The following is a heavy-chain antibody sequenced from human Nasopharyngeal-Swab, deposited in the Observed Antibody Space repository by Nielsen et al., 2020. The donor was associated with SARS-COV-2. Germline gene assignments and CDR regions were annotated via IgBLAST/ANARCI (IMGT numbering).Heavy chain of an antibody. J-gene: IGHJ6*02. D-gene: IGHD3-10*01. CDR3: AKLIEEGSGSYYALYYYYGMDV. Sequence: WIRQPPGKGLEWGAVISYDGSNKYYADPVKGRFTISRDNSKNTLYLQMNSLRAEDTAVYYCAKLIEEGSGSYYALYYYYGMDVWGQGTTVTVSS. V-gene: IGHV3-30*18. CDR2: ISYDGSNK.